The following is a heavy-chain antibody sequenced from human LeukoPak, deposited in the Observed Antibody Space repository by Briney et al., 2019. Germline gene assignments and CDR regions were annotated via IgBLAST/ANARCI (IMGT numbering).Heavy chain of an antibody. V-gene: IGHV1-8*01. D-gene: IGHD3-10*01. CDR1: GYTFTSYD. CDR2: MNPNSGNT. Sequence: ASVKVSCKASGYTFTSYDINWVRQATGQGLEWMGWMNPNSGNTGYAQKFQGRVTMTRNTSISTAYMELSSLRSEDTAVYYCARGAPYYHGSGSSAGRLDYWGQGTLVTVSS. J-gene: IGHJ4*02. CDR3: ARGAPYYHGSGSSAGRLDY.